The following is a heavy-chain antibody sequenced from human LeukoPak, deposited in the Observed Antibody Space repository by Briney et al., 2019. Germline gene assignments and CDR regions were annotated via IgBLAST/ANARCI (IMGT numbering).Heavy chain of an antibody. CDR1: GFTFSSYW. V-gene: IGHV3-74*01. CDR2: INTDGSST. CDR3: AREGGVEEWELLGA. J-gene: IGHJ4*02. D-gene: IGHD1-26*01. Sequence: GGSLRLSCAASGFTFSSYWMHWVRHAPGKGLVWVSRINTDGSSTSYADSVKGRFTISRDNAKNTLYLQMNSLRAEDTAVYYCAREGGVEEWELLGAWGQGTLVTVSS.